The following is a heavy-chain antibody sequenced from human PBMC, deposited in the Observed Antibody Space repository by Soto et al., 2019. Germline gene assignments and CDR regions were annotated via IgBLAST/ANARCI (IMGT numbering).Heavy chain of an antibody. Sequence: GESLKISCKGSGYSFTSYWISWVRQMPGKGLEWMGRIDPSDSYTNYSPSFQGHVTISADKSISTAYLQWSSLKASDTAMYYCARRIITMVRGVLVLDGMDVWGQGTTVTVSS. CDR2: IDPSDSYT. V-gene: IGHV5-10-1*01. CDR1: GYSFTSYW. J-gene: IGHJ6*02. CDR3: ARRIITMVRGVLVLDGMDV. D-gene: IGHD3-10*01.